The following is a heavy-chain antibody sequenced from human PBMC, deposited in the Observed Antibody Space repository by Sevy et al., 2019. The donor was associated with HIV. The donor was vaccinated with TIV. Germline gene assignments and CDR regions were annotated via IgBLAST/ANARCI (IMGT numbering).Heavy chain of an antibody. Sequence: GESLKISCAASGFTFSSYAMHWVRQAPGKGLEWVAVISYDGSNKYYADSVKGRFTISRDNSKNTLYLQMNSLRAEDTAVYYCARDRGIAVAGTGHYYYYYGMDVWGQGTTVTVSS. D-gene: IGHD6-19*01. CDR3: ARDRGIAVAGTGHYYYYYGMDV. CDR2: ISYDGSNK. V-gene: IGHV3-30*04. CDR1: GFTFSSYA. J-gene: IGHJ6*02.